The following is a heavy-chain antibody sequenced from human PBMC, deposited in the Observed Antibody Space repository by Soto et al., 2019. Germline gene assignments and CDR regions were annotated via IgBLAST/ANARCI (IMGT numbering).Heavy chain of an antibody. CDR3: ARGSLPAAGIIGWTPGFDP. J-gene: IGHJ5*02. CDR2: IVVGSGNT. Sequence: GASVKVSCKASGFTFTSSAMQWVRQARGQRLEWIGWIVVGSGNTNYAQKFQERVTITRDMSTSTASMELSSVTAADTAVYYCARGSLPAAGIIGWTPGFDPWGQGTLVTVSS. V-gene: IGHV1-58*02. CDR1: GFTFTSSA. D-gene: IGHD6-13*01.